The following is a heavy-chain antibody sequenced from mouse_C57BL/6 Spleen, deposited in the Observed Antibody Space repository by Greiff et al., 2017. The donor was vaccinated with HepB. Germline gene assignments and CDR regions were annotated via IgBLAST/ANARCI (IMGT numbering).Heavy chain of an antibody. D-gene: IGHD1-1*01. V-gene: IGHV1-26*01. J-gene: IGHJ1*03. Sequence: VQLQQSGPELVKPGASVKISCKASGYTFTDYYMNWVKQSHGKSLEWIGDINPNNGGTSYTQKFKGKATLTVDKSSSTAYMERRSLTSEDSAVYDCARVDYYGSSGYFDVWGTGTTVTVSS. CDR2: INPNNGGT. CDR1: GYTFTDYY. CDR3: ARVDYYGSSGYFDV.